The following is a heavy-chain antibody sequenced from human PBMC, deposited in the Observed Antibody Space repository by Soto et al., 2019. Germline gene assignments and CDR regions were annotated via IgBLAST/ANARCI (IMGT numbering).Heavy chain of an antibody. CDR3: ARGMKWIQLWSILIYYYGMDV. CDR2: ISSSSSTI. Sequence: GGSLRLSCAASGFTFSSYSMNWVRQAPGKGLEWVSYISSSSSTIYYADSVKGRFTISRDNAKNSLYLQMNSLRDEDTAVYYCARGMKWIQLWSILIYYYGMDVWGQGTTVTVSS. J-gene: IGHJ6*02. CDR1: GFTFSSYS. V-gene: IGHV3-48*02. D-gene: IGHD5-18*01.